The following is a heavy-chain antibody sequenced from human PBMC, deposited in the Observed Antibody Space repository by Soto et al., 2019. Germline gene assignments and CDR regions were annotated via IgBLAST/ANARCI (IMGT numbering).Heavy chain of an antibody. Sequence: GGSLRLSCAASGFTVSSNYMSWVRQAPGKGLEWVSVIYSGGSTYYADSVKGRFTISRDNSKNTLYLQMNGLRAEDTAVYYCARGGGGLLCFGELFSYWGQGTPVPVSS. CDR2: IYSGGST. D-gene: IGHD3-10*01. V-gene: IGHV3-66*01. CDR1: GFTVSSNY. CDR3: ARGGGGLLCFGELFSY. J-gene: IGHJ1*01.